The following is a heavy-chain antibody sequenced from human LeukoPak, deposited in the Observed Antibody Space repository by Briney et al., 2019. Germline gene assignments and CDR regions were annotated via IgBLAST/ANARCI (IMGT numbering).Heavy chain of an antibody. CDR1: GFIFSSYG. V-gene: IGHV3-33*01. D-gene: IGHD3-22*01. Sequence: PGGSLRLSCAASGFIFSSYGMHWVRQAPGKGLEWVAVIWYDGSNKDYADSVKGRFTISRDNSKNTLYLQMNSLRAEDTAVYYCAREWLSLRSQDGMDVWGQGTTVTVSS. CDR2: IWYDGSNK. CDR3: AREWLSLRSQDGMDV. J-gene: IGHJ6*02.